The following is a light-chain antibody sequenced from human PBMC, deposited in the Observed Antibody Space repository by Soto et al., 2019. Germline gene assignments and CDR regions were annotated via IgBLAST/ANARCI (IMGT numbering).Light chain of an antibody. V-gene: IGKV3-20*01. J-gene: IGKJ1*01. CDR2: GAS. CDR1: QTVSSNS. Sequence: EIVLTQSPGTLSLSPGERATLSCRASQTVSSNSLAWYHQKPGQAPRLLIYGASSRATGIPDRFSGSGSGTDFTLTISRLEPEDFAVYYCQLYGSSARTFGQGTKVDI. CDR3: QLYGSSART.